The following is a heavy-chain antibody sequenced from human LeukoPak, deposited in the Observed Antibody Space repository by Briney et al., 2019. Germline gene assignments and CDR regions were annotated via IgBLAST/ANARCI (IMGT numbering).Heavy chain of an antibody. V-gene: IGHV1-69*13. D-gene: IGHD1-14*01. Sequence: SVKVSFKDSGGTFIIYAIRWVRQAPGQGGEWMGGIIPMLGTGNYAQKFQGRVTITADESTSTAYMELSSLRSEDTAVYYCARAWDTTHFDYWGQGTLVTGSS. CDR3: ARAWDTTHFDY. CDR2: IIPMLGTG. J-gene: IGHJ4*02. CDR1: GGTFIIYA.